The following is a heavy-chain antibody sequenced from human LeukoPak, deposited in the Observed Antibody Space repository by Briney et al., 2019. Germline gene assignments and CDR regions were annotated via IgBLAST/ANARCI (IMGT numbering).Heavy chain of an antibody. J-gene: IGHJ6*03. Sequence: ASVKVSCKASEYTFTSYDINWVRQATGQGLEWMGWMNPNSGNTGYAQKFQGRVTMTRDTSISTAYMELSSLTSDDTAAYYCARDGPLFGESPLYYMDVWGKGTTVIVSS. V-gene: IGHV1-8*01. CDR3: ARDGPLFGESPLYYMDV. D-gene: IGHD3-10*02. CDR1: EYTFTSYD. CDR2: MNPNSGNT.